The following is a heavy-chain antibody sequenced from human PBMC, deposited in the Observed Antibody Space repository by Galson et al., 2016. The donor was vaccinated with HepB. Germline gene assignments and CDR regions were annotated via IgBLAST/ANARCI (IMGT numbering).Heavy chain of an antibody. J-gene: IGHJ4*02. D-gene: IGHD3-16*01. CDR2: IRPTSGST. Sequence: SVKVSCKASGYTFTKYYMHWVRQAPGQGLEWLGEIRPTSGSTNYAQRFLGRVTMTRDTSTSTVYMELSSLRSEDTALYYCARHRLGEFPAMYYFDSWGQGTLVTVSS. CDR3: ARHRLGEFPAMYYFDS. V-gene: IGHV1-46*01. CDR1: GYTFTKYY.